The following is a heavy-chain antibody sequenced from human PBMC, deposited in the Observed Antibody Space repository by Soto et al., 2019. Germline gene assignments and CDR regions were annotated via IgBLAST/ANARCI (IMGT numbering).Heavy chain of an antibody. D-gene: IGHD5-12*01. J-gene: IGHJ4*02. CDR2: IIPIFGTA. CDR3: ARDPPLGGYSGYDRFDY. Sequence: SVKVSCKASGGTFSSYAISWVRQAPGQGLEWMGGIIPIFGTANYAQKFQGRVTITADESTSTAYMELSSLRSEDTAVYYCARDPPLGGYSGYDRFDYWGLGTLVTVSS. CDR1: GGTFSSYA. V-gene: IGHV1-69*13.